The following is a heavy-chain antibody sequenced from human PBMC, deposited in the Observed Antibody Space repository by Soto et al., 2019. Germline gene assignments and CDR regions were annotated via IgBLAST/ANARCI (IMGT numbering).Heavy chain of an antibody. CDR2: ISAYNGNT. V-gene: IGHV1-18*01. J-gene: IGHJ5*02. D-gene: IGHD3-9*01. Sequence: ASVKVSCKTSGYAFTSYGISCVRQTPGQGLEWMGWISAYNGNTNYAQKLQGRVTMTTDTSTSTAYMELRSLRSDDTAVYYCARRRFHYDILTGYYISGWFDPWGQGTLVTVPS. CDR3: ARRRFHYDILTGYYISGWFDP. CDR1: GYAFTSYG.